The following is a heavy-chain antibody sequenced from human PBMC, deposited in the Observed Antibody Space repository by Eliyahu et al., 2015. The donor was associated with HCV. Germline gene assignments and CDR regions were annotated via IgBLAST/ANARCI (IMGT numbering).Heavy chain of an antibody. CDR3: ARGDGGDLDY. J-gene: IGHJ4*02. CDR2: ISSGSDYI. V-gene: IGHV3-21*06. CDR1: GFTLSGYA. D-gene: IGHD2-21*01. Sequence: EVQMVESGGGPVKPGGSLRLSCAASGFTLSGYAMYWLRQPPGKGLEWVSSISSGSDYIYHADSVKGRFTISRDNARNSLFLQMSSLRAEDTAVYYCARGDGGDLDYLGQGTLVTVSS.